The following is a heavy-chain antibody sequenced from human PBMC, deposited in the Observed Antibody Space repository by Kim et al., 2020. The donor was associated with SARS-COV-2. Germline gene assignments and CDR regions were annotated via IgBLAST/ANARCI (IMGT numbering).Heavy chain of an antibody. J-gene: IGHJ4*02. V-gene: IGHV3-23*01. Sequence: ADSVKGRFTISRDNSKNTLYLQMNSLRAEDTAVYYCAKDTRYYYGSGSYWGQGTLVTVSS. D-gene: IGHD3-10*01. CDR3: AKDTRYYYGSGSY.